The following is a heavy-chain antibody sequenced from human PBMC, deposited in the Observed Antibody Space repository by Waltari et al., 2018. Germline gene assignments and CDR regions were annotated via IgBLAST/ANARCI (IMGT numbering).Heavy chain of an antibody. CDR2: ISYDGSNN. J-gene: IGHJ4*02. D-gene: IGHD2-21*02. Sequence: QVQLVESGGGVVQPGRSLRLSCAASGFTFSSYGMHWVRQAPGKGLEWVAFISYDGSNNYYADSVKGRFTISRDNSKNTLYLQMNSLRAEDTAVYYCAKGGGDSPFDYWGQGTLVTVSS. V-gene: IGHV3-30*18. CDR3: AKGGGDSPFDY. CDR1: GFTFSSYG.